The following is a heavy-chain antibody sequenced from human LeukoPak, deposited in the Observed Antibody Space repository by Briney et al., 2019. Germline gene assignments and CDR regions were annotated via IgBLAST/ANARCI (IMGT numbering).Heavy chain of an antibody. Sequence: GESLKISCKGSGYTFTTYWIGWVRQMPGKGLEWMGIIFPGDSNTRYSPSFHGQVTISADKPISTAYLQWSSLKASDTAMYYCARLDISGYFYIDYWGQGTLVTVSS. CDR3: ARLDISGYFYIDY. D-gene: IGHD3-22*01. CDR1: GYTFTTYW. J-gene: IGHJ4*02. CDR2: IFPGDSNT. V-gene: IGHV5-51*01.